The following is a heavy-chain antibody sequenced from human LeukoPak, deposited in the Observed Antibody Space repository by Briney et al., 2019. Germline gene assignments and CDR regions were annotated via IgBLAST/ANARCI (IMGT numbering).Heavy chain of an antibody. D-gene: IGHD4-23*01. CDR2: ISSSSSYI. Sequence: GGSLRLSCAASGFTFSSYSMNWVRQAPGKGLEWVSSISSSSSYIYYADSVKGRFTISRDNAKNSLYLQMNSLRAEDTAVYYCARDPTTVVTYYFDYWGQGTLVTVSP. V-gene: IGHV3-21*01. CDR1: GFTFSSYS. CDR3: ARDPTTVVTYYFDY. J-gene: IGHJ4*02.